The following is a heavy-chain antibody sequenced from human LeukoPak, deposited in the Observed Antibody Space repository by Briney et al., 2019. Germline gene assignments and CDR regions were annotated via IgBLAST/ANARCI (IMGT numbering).Heavy chain of an antibody. J-gene: IGHJ5*02. Sequence: PSETLSLTCTVSGGSISSYYWSWLRQPPGKGLEGIWYIYYSGSTNSNPSLKSRVTISVDTSKNQFSMKLSSVTAADTAVYYCARRYYYDSSGYYDQLNWFDPWGQGTLVTVSS. D-gene: IGHD3-22*01. CDR1: GGSISSYY. V-gene: IGHV4-59*01. CDR2: IYYSGST. CDR3: ARRYYYDSSGYYDQLNWFDP.